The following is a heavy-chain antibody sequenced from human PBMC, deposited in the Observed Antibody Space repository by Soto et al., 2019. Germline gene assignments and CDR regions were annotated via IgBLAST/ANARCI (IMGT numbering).Heavy chain of an antibody. CDR2: INPSGGST. D-gene: IGHD3-10*01. CDR3: ARDRGGYYYGMDV. Sequence: QVQLVQSGAEVKKPGASVKVSCKASGYTFTSYYMHWVRQAPGQGLEWMGIINPSGGSTSYAQKCPGRVTMTRDTSTSTDYMELSSLRSEDTAVYYCARDRGGYYYGMDVWGQGTTVTVSS. V-gene: IGHV1-46*03. J-gene: IGHJ6*02. CDR1: GYTFTSYY.